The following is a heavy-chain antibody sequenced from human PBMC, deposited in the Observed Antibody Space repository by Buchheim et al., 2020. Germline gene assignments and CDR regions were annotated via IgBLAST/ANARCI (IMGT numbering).Heavy chain of an antibody. CDR3: ARDGDSSGWYESFYYYYGMDV. V-gene: IGHV3-48*01. CDR1: GFTFSSYS. J-gene: IGHJ6*02. Sequence: EVQLVESGGGLVQPGGSLRLSCAASGFTFSSYSMNWVRQAPGKGLEWVSYISSSSTIYYADSVKGRFTISRDNAKNSLYLQMNSLRAEDTAVYYCARDGDSSGWYESFYYYYGMDVWGQGTT. D-gene: IGHD6-19*01. CDR2: ISSSSTI.